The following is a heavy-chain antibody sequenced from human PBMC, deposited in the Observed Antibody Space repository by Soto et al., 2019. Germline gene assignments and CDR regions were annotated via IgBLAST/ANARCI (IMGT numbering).Heavy chain of an antibody. CDR3: ARALGIAARPNYYYYGMDV. D-gene: IGHD6-6*01. V-gene: IGHV3-30-3*01. J-gene: IGHJ6*01. Sequence: QVQLVESGGGVVQPGRSLRLSCAASGFTFSSYAMHWVRQAPGKGLEWVAVISYDGSNKYYADSVKGRFTISRDNSKNTLYLQMNSLRAEDTAVYYCARALGIAARPNYYYYGMDVW. CDR1: GFTFSSYA. CDR2: ISYDGSNK.